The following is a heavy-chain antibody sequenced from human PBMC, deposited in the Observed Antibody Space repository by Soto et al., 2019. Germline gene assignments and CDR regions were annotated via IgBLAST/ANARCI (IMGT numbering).Heavy chain of an antibody. V-gene: IGHV4-34*01. J-gene: IGHJ6*02. Sequence: KTSETLSLTCAVYGGSFSGYYWSWIRQPPGKGLEWIGEINHSGSTNYNPSLKSRVTISVDTSKNQFSLKLSSVTAADTAVYYCARGLRVATIREYYYYYGMDVWGQGTTVTVSS. CDR1: GGSFSGYY. CDR2: INHSGST. D-gene: IGHD5-12*01. CDR3: ARGLRVATIREYYYYYGMDV.